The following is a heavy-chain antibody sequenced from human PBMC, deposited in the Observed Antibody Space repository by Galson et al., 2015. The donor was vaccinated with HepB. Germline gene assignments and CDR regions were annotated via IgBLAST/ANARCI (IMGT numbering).Heavy chain of an antibody. CDR3: ARARYSSSAPDY. CDR2: ISGYNGNT. J-gene: IGHJ4*02. D-gene: IGHD6-6*01. Sequence: SLKVSCKASGYTFARFGISWVRQAPGQGLEWMGWISGYNGNTNYALKLQGRVTMTTDTSTSSAYMELRSLRSDDTAIYYCARARYSSSAPDYRGQGTLVTVSS. CDR1: GYTFARFG. V-gene: IGHV1-18*01.